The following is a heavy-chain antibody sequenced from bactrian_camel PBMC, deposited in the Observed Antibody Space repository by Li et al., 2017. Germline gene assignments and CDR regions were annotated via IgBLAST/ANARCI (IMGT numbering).Heavy chain of an antibody. CDR1: GYTYISYC. V-gene: IGHV3S57*01. J-gene: IGHJ4*01. CDR2: IDSDGK. CDR3: AVLSQFNHCRGVLVGIWQQYAS. Sequence: LSCAASGYTYISYCMGWFRQAPGKEREGVAHIDSDGKWYAESLKGRSTISTDDANNTLDLQIDSLQPEDTAMYYCAVLSQFNHCRGVLVGIWQQYASWGQGTQVTVS. D-gene: IGHD5*01.